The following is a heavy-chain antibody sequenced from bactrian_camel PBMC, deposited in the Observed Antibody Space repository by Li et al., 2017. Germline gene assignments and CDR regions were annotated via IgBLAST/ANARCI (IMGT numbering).Heavy chain of an antibody. J-gene: IGHJ4*01. V-gene: IGHV3S40*01. Sequence: VQLVESGGGLVQPGGPLRLSCVGSGFSFGSFAMSWVRQAPGKGLEWVSGIGRRGSSTYYSDSVKDRFTISRDNGKNTVYLQLNSLKIEDMAMYYCANGLAGYEIYQYNYWGQGTQVTVS. CDR2: IGRRGSST. CDR1: GFSFGSFA. D-gene: IGHD3*01. CDR3: ANGLAGYEIYQYNY.